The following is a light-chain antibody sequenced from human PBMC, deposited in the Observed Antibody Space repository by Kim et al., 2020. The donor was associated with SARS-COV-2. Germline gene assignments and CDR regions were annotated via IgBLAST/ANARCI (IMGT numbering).Light chain of an antibody. J-gene: IGKJ4*01. Sequence: DTQMTQSPSTLSASVGDRVTITCRASQSISTWLAWYQQKPGKAPKLLIYDASTLESGAPSRFSGSGSGTEFTLTISSQQPDDFATYDCQQYNDYLTFGGGTALAI. CDR1: QSISTW. CDR2: DAS. CDR3: QQYNDYLT. V-gene: IGKV1-5*01.